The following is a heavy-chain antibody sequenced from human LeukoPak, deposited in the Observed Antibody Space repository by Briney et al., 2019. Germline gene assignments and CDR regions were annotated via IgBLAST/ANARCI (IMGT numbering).Heavy chain of an antibody. CDR3: AREPYYDILTGYAPHGAFDI. CDR1: GGSISSSSYY. CDR2: IYYSGST. Sequence: SETLSLTCTVSGGSISSSSYYWGWIRQPPGKGLEWIGSIYYSGSTYYNPSLKSRVTISVDTSKNQFSLKLSSVTAADTAVYYCAREPYYDILTGYAPHGAFDIWGQGTMVTVSS. V-gene: IGHV4-39*07. D-gene: IGHD3-9*01. J-gene: IGHJ3*02.